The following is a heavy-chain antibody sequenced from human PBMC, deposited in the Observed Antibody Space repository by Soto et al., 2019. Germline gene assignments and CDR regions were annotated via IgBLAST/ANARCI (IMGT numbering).Heavy chain of an antibody. CDR3: AREDFDSEIYYGMDV. Sequence: QVQLVQSGSSVKKPGSSVKVSCKASGGTFSSYAISWVRQAPGQGLEWMGGIIPIFNATPYAQKFQGRVTITADESTSTAYMELSSLRSEETAVYYCAREDFDSEIYYGMDVWGQGTTVTVSS. CDR2: IIPIFNAT. V-gene: IGHV1-69*01. D-gene: IGHD3-3*01. CDR1: GGTFSSYA. J-gene: IGHJ6*02.